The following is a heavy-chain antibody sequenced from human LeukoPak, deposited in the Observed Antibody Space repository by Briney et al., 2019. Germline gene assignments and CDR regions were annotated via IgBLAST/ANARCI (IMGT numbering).Heavy chain of an antibody. V-gene: IGHV3-53*01. J-gene: IGHJ2*01. CDR3: AKLLDFDL. CDR1: GFTVSGNY. CDR2: IYSGGTT. Sequence: GGSLRLSCAASGFTVSGNYMSWVRQAPGKGLEWVSLIYSGGTTYYADSVKGRFTISRDNSKNMLYLQMNSLRAEDTAVYYCAKLLDFDLWGRGTLVTVSS.